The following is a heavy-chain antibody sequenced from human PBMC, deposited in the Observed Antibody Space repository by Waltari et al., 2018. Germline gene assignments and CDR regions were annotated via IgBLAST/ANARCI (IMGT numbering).Heavy chain of an antibody. Sequence: QLRLQESGPGLVKPSETLSLTCTVPGGPISSGGYYWGWIRQSPGKGLEWIGSIYYSGSTHYNPTLESRVTISGDTSKNQFSLKVSSVTAADTAVYYCARHWKRSGYRFDPWGQGTLVTVSS. V-gene: IGHV4-39*01. CDR3: ARHWKRSGYRFDP. CDR2: IYYSGST. D-gene: IGHD5-12*01. J-gene: IGHJ5*02. CDR1: GGPISSGGYY.